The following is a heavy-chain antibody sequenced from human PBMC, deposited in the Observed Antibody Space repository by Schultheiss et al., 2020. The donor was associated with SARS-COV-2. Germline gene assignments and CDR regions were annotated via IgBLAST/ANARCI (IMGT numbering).Heavy chain of an antibody. CDR1: GGSISSGGYY. J-gene: IGHJ5*02. CDR3: AREENNGRFDP. V-gene: IGHV4-61*08. CDR2: IYYSGST. Sequence: SETLSLTCTVSGGSISSGGYYWRWIRQPPGKGLEWIGYIYYSGSTNYNPSLKSRVTISVDTSKNQFSLKLSSVTAADTAVYYCAREENNGRFDPWGQGTLVTVSS. D-gene: IGHD1-1*01.